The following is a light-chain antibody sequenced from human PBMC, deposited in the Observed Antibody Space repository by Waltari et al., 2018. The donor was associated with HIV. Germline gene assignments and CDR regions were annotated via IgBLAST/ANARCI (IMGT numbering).Light chain of an antibody. V-gene: IGKV3-15*01. CDR2: GAS. Sequence: EIVLTQSPATLSVSPGERATLSCRASQSVDSDLAWYQQKPGQAPRLLIYGASTRNTGIPARFSGSGSGTEFTLTISSLQSEDFAVYYCQQCSDWPIYTFGQGTKVEIK. CDR3: QQCSDWPIYT. CDR1: QSVDSD. J-gene: IGKJ2*01.